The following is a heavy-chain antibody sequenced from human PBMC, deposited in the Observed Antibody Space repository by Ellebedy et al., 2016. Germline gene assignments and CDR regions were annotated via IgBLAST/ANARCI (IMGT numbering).Heavy chain of an antibody. Sequence: SETLSLTCTVSNGSINDYYWSWIRQSPGKGLEWIGYIHYTGNTLYKTSLESRVTISLDTSNNQFSLRLSSVSAADTAFYYCARHKGASFDFWGQGTLVTVSS. CDR2: IHYTGNT. V-gene: IGHV4-59*08. CDR3: ARHKGASFDF. J-gene: IGHJ4*02. CDR1: NGSINDYY.